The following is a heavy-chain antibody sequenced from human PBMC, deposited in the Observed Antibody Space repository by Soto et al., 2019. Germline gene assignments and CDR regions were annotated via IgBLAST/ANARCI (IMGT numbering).Heavy chain of an antibody. J-gene: IGHJ3*01. D-gene: IGHD2-15*01. CDR3: ARRSGYCSGGRCYSDDAFDV. CDR1: GYSFTTYW. CDR2: VHPGESKS. V-gene: IGHV5-51*01. Sequence: PGVSLKISCKGSGYSFTTYWIVWVRQMPGKGLEWMGIVHPGESKSRYSPSFQGQVTTSADNSISTAYLYWSSLKASDTAMYYCARRSGYCSGGRCYSDDAFDVWGQGTMVTVSS.